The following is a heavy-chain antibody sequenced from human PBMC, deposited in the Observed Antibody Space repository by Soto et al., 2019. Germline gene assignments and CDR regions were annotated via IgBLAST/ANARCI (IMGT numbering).Heavy chain of an antibody. J-gene: IGHJ6*02. CDR3: ARVMPSEAPVIVGDYYYYGMDV. CDR2: INTSGGST. Sequence: QVQLVQSGAEVKKPGASVKVSCKASGYTFTIYYMHWVRQAPGQGLAWMGIINTSGGSTSYAQKFQGRVTMTRPTSTSTVYLELSSRRSEDTAVYYCARVMPSEAPVIVGDYYYYGMDVWGQGTTVTVSS. CDR1: GYTFTIYY. V-gene: IGHV1-46*01. D-gene: IGHD1-26*01.